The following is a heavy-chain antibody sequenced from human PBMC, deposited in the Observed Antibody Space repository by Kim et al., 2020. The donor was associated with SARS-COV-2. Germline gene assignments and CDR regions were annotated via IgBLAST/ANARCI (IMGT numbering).Heavy chain of an antibody. Sequence: GGSLRLSCTASGFTFGDYAMSWVRQAPGKGLEWVGFIRSKAYGGTTEYAASVKGRFTISRDDSKSIAYLQMNSLKTEDTAVYYCTREGTTVTTAYWGQGTLVTVSS. CDR1: GFTFGDYA. D-gene: IGHD4-17*01. CDR2: IRSKAYGGTT. CDR3: TREGTTVTTAY. J-gene: IGHJ4*02. V-gene: IGHV3-49*04.